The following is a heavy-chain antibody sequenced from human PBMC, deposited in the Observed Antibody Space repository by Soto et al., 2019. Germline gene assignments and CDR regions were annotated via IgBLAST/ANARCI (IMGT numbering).Heavy chain of an antibody. CDR1: GGTFSSYD. CDR2: IIPIFGTA. CDR3: ARLYYYDSSGYLPTKDAFDI. V-gene: IGHV1-69*13. D-gene: IGHD3-22*01. Sequence: SVKFSCDASGGTFSSYDISWVRQAPGQGLEWMGGIIPIFGTANYAQKFQGRVTITADESKSTAYMELSSLRSEDTAVYYCARLYYYDSSGYLPTKDAFDIWGQGTMVTVSS. J-gene: IGHJ3*02.